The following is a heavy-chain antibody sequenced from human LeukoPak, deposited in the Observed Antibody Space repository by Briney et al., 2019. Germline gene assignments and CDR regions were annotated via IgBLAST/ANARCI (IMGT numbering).Heavy chain of an antibody. J-gene: IGHJ3*01. V-gene: IGHV1-18*01. CDR2: ISAYNGNT. Sequence: GASVKVSCKASGYTFTSYGISWVRQAPGQGLEWMGWISAYNGNTYSAQKLQDRVTLTTDTSTNTAYMELRSLRSDDTAVFYCARDGGVDYSGVGEESGIAAFDVWGQGTLVTVSS. CDR1: GYTFTSYG. CDR3: ARDGGVDYSGVGEESGIAAFDV. D-gene: IGHD4-23*01.